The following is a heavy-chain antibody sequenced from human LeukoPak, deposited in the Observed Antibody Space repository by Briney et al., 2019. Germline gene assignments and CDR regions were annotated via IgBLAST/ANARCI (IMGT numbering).Heavy chain of an antibody. V-gene: IGHV3-7*01. Sequence: GGPLRLPCAPSGFTFRAFWMTWVRQAPGKGLEGVANKKQDGSEKYYVDSVKGRFTISRDNAKNSLYLQMNSLRAEDTAVYYCARDSAGAWNGFDIWGQGTMVTVSS. CDR1: GFTFRAFW. CDR2: KKQDGSEK. CDR3: ARDSAGAWNGFDI. D-gene: IGHD6-19*01. J-gene: IGHJ3*02.